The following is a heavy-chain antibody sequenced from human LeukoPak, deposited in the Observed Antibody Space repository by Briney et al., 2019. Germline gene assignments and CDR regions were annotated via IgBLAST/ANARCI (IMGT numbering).Heavy chain of an antibody. CDR2: IIPIFGAA. V-gene: IGHV1-69*13. Sequence: SVKVSCKASGGTFSSYAISWVRQAPGQGLEWMGGIIPIFGAANYAQKFQGRVTITADESTSTAYMELSSLRSEDTAVYYCARPLNPGRDYGMDVWGQGTTVTVSS. J-gene: IGHJ6*02. CDR1: GGTFSSYA. CDR3: ARPLNPGRDYGMDV.